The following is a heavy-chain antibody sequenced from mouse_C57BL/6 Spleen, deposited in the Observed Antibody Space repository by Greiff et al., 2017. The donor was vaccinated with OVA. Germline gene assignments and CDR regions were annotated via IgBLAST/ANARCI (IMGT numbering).Heavy chain of an antibody. CDR2: INPYNGGT. CDR3: ARERITTTYFDV. J-gene: IGHJ1*03. V-gene: IGHV1-19*01. D-gene: IGHD1-1*01. Sequence: VQLQQSGPVLVKPGASVKMSCKASGYTFTDYYMNWVKQSHGKSLEWIGVINPYNGGTSYNQKFKGKATLTVDKSSSTAYMELNSLTSEDSAVYYCARERITTTYFDVWGTGTTVTVSS. CDR1: GYTFTDYY.